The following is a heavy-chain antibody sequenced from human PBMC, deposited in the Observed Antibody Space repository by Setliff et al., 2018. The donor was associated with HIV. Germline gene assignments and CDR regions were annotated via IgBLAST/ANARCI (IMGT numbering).Heavy chain of an antibody. V-gene: IGHV4-61*09. CDR1: GGSLSSGYDY. J-gene: IGHJ6*03. CDR3: VREYSGVYPDFSFYIDV. CDR2: IYSAGST. D-gene: IGHD5-12*01. Sequence: KSSETLSLTCTVSGGSLSSGYDYWTWIRQPAGKGLEWIGHIYSAGSTNYNPTLTSRVTMSVDMSKNQFSLKLRSVTAADMAVYYCVREYSGVYPDFSFYIDVWGKGTTVTVSS.